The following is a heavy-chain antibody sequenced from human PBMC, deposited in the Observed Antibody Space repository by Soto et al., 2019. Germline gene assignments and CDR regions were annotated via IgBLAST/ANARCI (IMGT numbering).Heavy chain of an antibody. CDR1: GYSFAGYW. J-gene: IGHJ4*02. CDR3: ARQIYDSDTGPNFQYYFDS. V-gene: IGHV5-10-1*01. Sequence: GESLKISCKGSGYSFAGYWITWVRQKPGKGLEWMGRIDPSDSQTYYSPSFRGHVTISVTKSITTAFLQWSSLRASDTAMYYCARQIYDSDTGPNFQYYFDSWGQGTPVTVSS. CDR2: IDPSDSQT. D-gene: IGHD3-22*01.